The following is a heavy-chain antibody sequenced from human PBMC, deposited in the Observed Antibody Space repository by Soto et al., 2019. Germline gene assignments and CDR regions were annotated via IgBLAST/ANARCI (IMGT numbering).Heavy chain of an antibody. Sequence: QVQLQESGPGLVKPSDTLSLTCTVSGGSITGYYWSWIRQPPGKGLEWIGYIYYSGSTNYNPSLKSRLTIPVATSKNQFALKRNSVTAADTAVYYCARDIGSGSTIRFDPWGQGTLVTVSS. CDR2: IYYSGST. CDR1: GGSITGYY. D-gene: IGHD3-10*01. CDR3: ARDIGSGSTIRFDP. V-gene: IGHV4-59*12. J-gene: IGHJ5*02.